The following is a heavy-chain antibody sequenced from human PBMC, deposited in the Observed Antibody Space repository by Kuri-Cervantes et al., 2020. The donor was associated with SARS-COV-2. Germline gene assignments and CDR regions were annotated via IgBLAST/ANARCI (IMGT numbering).Heavy chain of an antibody. CDR3: ARDRPTRVVLGNAFDI. CDR1: GFTFSSYW. J-gene: IGHJ3*02. D-gene: IGHD2-2*01. V-gene: IGHV3-7*01. Sequence: GESLKISCAASGFTFSSYWMSWVRQAPGKGLEWVANINQDGSEKYYVDSVKGRFTISRDNAKNSLYLQMNSLRAEDTAVYYCARDRPTRVVLGNAFDIWGQGTMVTVSS. CDR2: INQDGSEK.